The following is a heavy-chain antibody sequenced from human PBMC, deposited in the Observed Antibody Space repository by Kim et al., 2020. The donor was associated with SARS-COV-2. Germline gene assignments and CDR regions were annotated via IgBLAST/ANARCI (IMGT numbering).Heavy chain of an antibody. CDR2: IYYSGST. V-gene: IGHV4-59*13. Sequence: SETLSLTCTVSGGSISSYYWSWIRQPPGKGLEWIGYIYYSGSTNYNPSLKSRVTISVDTSKNQFSLKLSSVTAADTAVYYCARALTDDYSPLDYWGQGTLVTVSS. CDR1: GGSISSYY. D-gene: IGHD4-4*01. CDR3: ARALTDDYSPLDY. J-gene: IGHJ4*02.